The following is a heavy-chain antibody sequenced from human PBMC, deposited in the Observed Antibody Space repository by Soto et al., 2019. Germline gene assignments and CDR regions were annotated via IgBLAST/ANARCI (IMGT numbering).Heavy chain of an antibody. CDR3: VRVAHGDFFDH. V-gene: IGHV3-72*01. J-gene: IGHJ4*02. D-gene: IGHD4-17*01. CDR1: GFTFSALY. Sequence: EVQLVESGGDLVQPGGSLRLSCAVSGFTFSALYMDWDRQAPGKGLEWVGRIRNKPNGYTTDYATSVKGRFTVSRDDSENSLFLQMDLLKTEDTAVYYCVRVAHGDFFDHWGRGTLVTVSS. CDR2: IRNKPNGYTT.